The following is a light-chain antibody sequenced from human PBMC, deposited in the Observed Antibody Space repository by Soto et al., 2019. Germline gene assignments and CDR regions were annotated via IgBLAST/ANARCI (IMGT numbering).Light chain of an antibody. CDR3: AAWDDTVNGLV. Sequence: QSVLTQSPSASGTPGQRVTISCSGSSANIGSNYVYWYQQFPGTAPRLLIYRADQRPSGVPDRFSGSQSGTSASLAISGLRSEDEAAYYCAAWDDTVNGLVFGGGTKLTVL. CDR1: SANIGSNY. J-gene: IGLJ2*01. V-gene: IGLV1-47*01. CDR2: RAD.